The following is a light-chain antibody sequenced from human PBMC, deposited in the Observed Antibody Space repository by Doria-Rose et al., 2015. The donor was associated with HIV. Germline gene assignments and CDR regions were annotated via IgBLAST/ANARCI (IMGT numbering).Light chain of an antibody. CDR3: HQYGTSWT. J-gene: IGKJ1*01. V-gene: IGKV3-20*01. Sequence: TQSPGTLSLSPGERATLSCRASQSFSSTYLAWYQQKPGQAPSLLIYDGYTRATGIPARFSASGSGTDFTLTINRLEPEDFALYYCHQYGTSWTFGQGTKVEI. CDR1: QSFSSTY. CDR2: DGY.